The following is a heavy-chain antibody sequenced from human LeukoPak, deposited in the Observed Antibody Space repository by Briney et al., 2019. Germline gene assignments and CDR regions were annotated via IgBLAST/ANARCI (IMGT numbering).Heavy chain of an antibody. V-gene: IGHV1-69*04. CDR1: GGTFSSYA. CDR3: AREGDAEYSSHFDY. CDR2: IIPILGIA. J-gene: IGHJ4*02. D-gene: IGHD6-6*01. Sequence: GASVKVSCKASGGTFSSYAISWVRQAPGQGLEWMGRIIPILGIANYAQKFQGRVTITADKSTSTAYMELSSLRSDDTAVYYCAREGDAEYSSHFDYWGQGTLVTVSS.